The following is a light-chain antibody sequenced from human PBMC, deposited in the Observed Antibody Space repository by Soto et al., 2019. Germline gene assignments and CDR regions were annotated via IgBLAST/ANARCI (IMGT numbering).Light chain of an antibody. CDR3: QQYGSSPRT. Sequence: EIVLTQSPGTLSLSPGERATLSCRASQSVSSNYLAWYQQKPGQAPRVLIYGASSRATGIPDRFTGSGSGTDFTLTISRLEPEDFAVYYCQQYGSSPRTFGQGTKVDIK. V-gene: IGKV3-20*01. J-gene: IGKJ1*01. CDR1: QSVSSNY. CDR2: GAS.